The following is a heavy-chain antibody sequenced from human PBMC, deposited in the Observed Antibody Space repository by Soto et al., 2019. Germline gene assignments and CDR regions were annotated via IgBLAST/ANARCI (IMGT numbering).Heavy chain of an antibody. D-gene: IGHD3-10*01. Sequence: GGSLRLSCAASGFTFSTYEMNWVPQAPGKGLEWVSYISSSGSAIYYADSVKGRFTLSRDNAKKSLYLQMNSVRAEDTAVYYCATRAGGGGAFDFWGQGTMVTVS. CDR3: ATRAGGGGAFDF. CDR1: GFTFSTYE. CDR2: ISSSGSAI. V-gene: IGHV3-48*03. J-gene: IGHJ3*01.